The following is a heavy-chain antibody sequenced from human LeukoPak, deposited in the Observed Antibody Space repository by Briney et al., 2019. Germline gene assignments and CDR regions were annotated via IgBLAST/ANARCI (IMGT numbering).Heavy chain of an antibody. Sequence: PGGSLRLSCAASGISVSNDYMSWVRQAPGKGLEWVANIKQDGSEKYYVDSVKGRFTISRDNAKNSLYLQMNSLRAEDTAVYYCCSTSCYRYYYGIDVWGQGTTVTVSS. CDR2: IKQDGSEK. CDR3: CSTSCYRYYYGIDV. D-gene: IGHD2-2*02. V-gene: IGHV3-7*01. J-gene: IGHJ6*02. CDR1: GISVSNDY.